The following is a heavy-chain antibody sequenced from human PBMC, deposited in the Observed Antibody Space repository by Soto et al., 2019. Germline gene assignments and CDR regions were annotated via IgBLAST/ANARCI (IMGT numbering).Heavy chain of an antibody. V-gene: IGHV1-2*04. J-gene: IGHJ3*02. CDR3: ARDPSSGYSYGSDAFDI. CDR2: INPNSGGT. CDR1: AYTFTGYY. Sequence: SVKVSFKDSAYTFTGYYMHWVRQAPVQGLEWMGWINPNSGGTNYAQKFQGWVTMTRDTSISTAYMELSRLRSDDTAVYYCARDPSSGYSYGSDAFDIWGQGTMVTV. D-gene: IGHD5-18*01.